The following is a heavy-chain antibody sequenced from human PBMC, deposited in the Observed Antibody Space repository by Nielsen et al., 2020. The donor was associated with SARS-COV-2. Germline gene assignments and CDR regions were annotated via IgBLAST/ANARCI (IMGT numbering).Heavy chain of an antibody. CDR2: IYYSGST. V-gene: IGHV4-39*01. CDR1: GASISSTSYY. Sequence: SETLSLTCTVSGASISSTSYYWGWIRQPPGKGLEWIGTIYYSGSTYYNPSLKSRVTISVDTSKNQFSLKLSSVTAADTAVYYCARQLIYDILTGYPFSWFDPWGQGTLVTVSS. CDR3: ARQLIYDILTGYPFSWFDP. D-gene: IGHD3-9*01. J-gene: IGHJ5*02.